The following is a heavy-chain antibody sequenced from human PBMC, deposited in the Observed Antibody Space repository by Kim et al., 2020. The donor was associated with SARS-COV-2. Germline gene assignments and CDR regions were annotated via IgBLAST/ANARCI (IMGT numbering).Heavy chain of an antibody. V-gene: IGHV4-59*01. CDR3: GRLRYSPLYAMDV. D-gene: IGHD3-9*01. J-gene: IGHJ6*02. Sequence: NYEPSFKSRATIAVDTSKTQFSLKLSSGTAADTAVYFWGRLRYSPLYAMDVWGQGTTVTVSS.